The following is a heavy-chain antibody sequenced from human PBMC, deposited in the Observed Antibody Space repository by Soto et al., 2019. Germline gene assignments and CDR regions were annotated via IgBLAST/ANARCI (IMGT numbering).Heavy chain of an antibody. J-gene: IGHJ4*02. CDR2: INHSGIT. D-gene: IGHD6-13*01. CDR3: ASGAGMETPPY. Sequence: QVQLQQLGAGLLKPSETLSLTCAVYGGSFSGYYWSWIRQPPGKGLEWIGEINHSGITNYNPSLKSRVTISVDTSKCQFSLKRSAVTAADAAVYYCASGAGMETPPYWGQGTLVTVSS. CDR1: GGSFSGYY. V-gene: IGHV4-34*01.